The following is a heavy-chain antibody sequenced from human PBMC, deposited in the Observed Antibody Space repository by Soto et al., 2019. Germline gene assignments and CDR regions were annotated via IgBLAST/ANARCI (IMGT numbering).Heavy chain of an antibody. CDR1: GFTFSSYS. Sequence: GGSLRLSCAASGFTFSSYSMNWVRQAPGKGLEWVSSISSSSSYIYYADSVKGRFTISRDNAKNSLYLQMNSLRAEDTAVYYCASQVGSGYDLDYWGQGTLVTVSS. D-gene: IGHD5-12*01. CDR3: ASQVGSGYDLDY. J-gene: IGHJ4*02. V-gene: IGHV3-21*01. CDR2: ISSSSSYI.